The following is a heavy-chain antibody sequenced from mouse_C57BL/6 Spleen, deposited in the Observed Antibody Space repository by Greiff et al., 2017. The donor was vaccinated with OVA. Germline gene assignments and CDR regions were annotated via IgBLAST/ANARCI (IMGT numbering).Heavy chain of an antibody. D-gene: IGHD2-1*01. CDR3: ARKGNYGNYGWYFDV. V-gene: IGHV1-81*01. Sequence: QVQLQQSGAELARPGASVKLSCKASGYTFTSYGISWVKQRTGQGLEWIGEIYPRSGNTYYNEKFKGKATLTADKSSSTAYMELRSLTSEDSAVYFCARKGNYGNYGWYFDVWGTGTTVTVSS. CDR2: IYPRSGNT. J-gene: IGHJ1*03. CDR1: GYTFTSYG.